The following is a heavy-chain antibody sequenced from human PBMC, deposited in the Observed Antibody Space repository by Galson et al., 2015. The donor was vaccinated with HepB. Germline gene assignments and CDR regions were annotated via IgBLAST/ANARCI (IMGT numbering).Heavy chain of an antibody. Sequence: SLRLSCAASGFTFSSYAMHWVRQAPGKGLEWVAVISYDGSNKYYADSVKGRFTISRDNSKNTLYLQMNSLRAEDTAVYYCARDDCRSTSCYMVPFDYWGQGTLVTVSS. CDR2: ISYDGSNK. CDR3: ARDDCRSTSCYMVPFDY. V-gene: IGHV3-30-3*01. J-gene: IGHJ4*02. CDR1: GFTFSSYA. D-gene: IGHD2-2*02.